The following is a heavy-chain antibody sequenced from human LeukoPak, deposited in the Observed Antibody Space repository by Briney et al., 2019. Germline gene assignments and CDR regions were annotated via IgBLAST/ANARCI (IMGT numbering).Heavy chain of an antibody. CDR2: ISASGGNS. Sequence: GGSLRLSCEAPGFTFSDSAMSWVRQASGRGLEWVSLISASGGNSYYADSVKGRFTVSRDSSKNTLHLQMNSLRAEDTAVYYCARDIELSCWGQGTLVTVPS. CDR1: GFTFSDSA. D-gene: IGHD1-26*01. CDR3: ARDIELSC. V-gene: IGHV3-23*01. J-gene: IGHJ4*02.